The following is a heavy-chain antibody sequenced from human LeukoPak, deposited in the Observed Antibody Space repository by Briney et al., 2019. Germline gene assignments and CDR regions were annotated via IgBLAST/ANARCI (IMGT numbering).Heavy chain of an antibody. V-gene: IGHV3-74*01. CDR3: ARGVTTWVNGFDY. J-gene: IGHJ4*02. D-gene: IGHD1-1*01. CDR1: AFTFSSYW. CDR2: INGDGSST. Sequence: SGGSLRLSCAASAFTFSSYWMHWVRQAPGKGLVWVSRINGDGSSTNYADSVQGRFTISRDNAKNTLYLQMNSLRAEDTAVNYCARGVTTWVNGFDYWGQGTLVTVSS.